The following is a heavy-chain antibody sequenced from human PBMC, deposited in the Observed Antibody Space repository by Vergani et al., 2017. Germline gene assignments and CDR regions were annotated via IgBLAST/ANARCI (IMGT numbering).Heavy chain of an antibody. CDR2: ISGSGGST. Sequence: EVQLLESGGGLVQPGGSLRLSCAASGFTFSSYAMSWVRQAPGKGLEWVSAISGSGGSTYYADSVKGRFTIARDNSKNTLYLQMNSLRAEDTAVYYCAKDYRDDFWSGYYTVYYMDVWGKGTTVTVSS. CDR1: GFTFSSYA. V-gene: IGHV3-23*01. D-gene: IGHD3-3*01. J-gene: IGHJ6*03. CDR3: AKDYRDDFWSGYYTVYYMDV.